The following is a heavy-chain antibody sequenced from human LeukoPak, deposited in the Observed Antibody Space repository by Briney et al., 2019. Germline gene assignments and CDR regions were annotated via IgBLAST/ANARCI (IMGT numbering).Heavy chain of an antibody. Sequence: GGTLRLSCAASGFTFSTYWMSGVRQAPGKGLEWVANINQDGGENYYVDSVKGRFTISRDNAKNSLYLQMNSLRAEDTAVYYCARYCSGGSCFDYWGQGTLVTVSS. CDR1: GFTFSTYW. CDR2: INQDGGEN. D-gene: IGHD2-15*01. V-gene: IGHV3-7*03. CDR3: ARYCSGGSCFDY. J-gene: IGHJ4*02.